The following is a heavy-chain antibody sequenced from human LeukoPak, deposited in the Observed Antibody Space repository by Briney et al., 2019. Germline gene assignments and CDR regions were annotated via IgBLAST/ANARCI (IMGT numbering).Heavy chain of an antibody. CDR2: IYYSGST. CDR1: GGSISSGDYY. CDR3: ARASYYYDSSGYSGYFDY. J-gene: IGHJ4*02. Sequence: SETLSLTCTVSGGSISSGDYYWSWIRQPPGKGLEWIGYIYYSGSTNYNPSLKSRVTISVDTFKDQFSLKLSSVTAADTAVYYCARASYYYDSSGYSGYFDYWGQGTLVTVSS. V-gene: IGHV4-61*08. D-gene: IGHD3-22*01.